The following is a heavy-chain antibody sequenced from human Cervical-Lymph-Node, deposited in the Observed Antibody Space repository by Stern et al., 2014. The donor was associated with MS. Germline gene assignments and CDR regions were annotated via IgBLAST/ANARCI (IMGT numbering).Heavy chain of an antibody. CDR1: GYSFTDYG. D-gene: IGHD3-22*01. J-gene: IGHJ1*01. V-gene: IGHV1-18*01. Sequence: VQLVESGAEVKNPGASVKVSCKASGYSFTDYGVTWVRQAPGQGLEWMGWMSGYNGVTKYAQKFQGRVTMTRDTSTSTAYVELRSLRSDDTAVYFCVRDIGVTFYYETTGYFTDDNEYFLHWGQGTLVTVS. CDR2: MSGYNGVT. CDR3: VRDIGVTFYYETTGYFTDDNEYFLH.